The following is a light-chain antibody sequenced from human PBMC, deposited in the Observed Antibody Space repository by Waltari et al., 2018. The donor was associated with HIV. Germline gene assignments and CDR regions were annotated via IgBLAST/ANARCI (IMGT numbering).Light chain of an antibody. V-gene: IGLV1-44*01. Sequence: QSVLPQPPSASGTPGQRATIPCSGSSPNIGHPTVNCYQQFPGTAPKVLIYNNDQRPSGVPDRFSGSKSGTSASLAISGLQSEDEADYYCSSWDDSLNGRVFGGGTRLTVL. J-gene: IGLJ3*02. CDR2: NND. CDR3: SSWDDSLNGRV. CDR1: SPNIGHPT.